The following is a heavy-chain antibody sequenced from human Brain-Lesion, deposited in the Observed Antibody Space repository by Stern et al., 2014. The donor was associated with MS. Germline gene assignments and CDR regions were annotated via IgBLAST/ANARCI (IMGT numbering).Heavy chain of an antibody. CDR2: IFYTGSP. CDR3: ARGAGVFDS. V-gene: IGHV4-39*02. Sequence: QLQLQESGPGLVKPSETLSLTCTVSGGSIRRSSYYLGWIRQPPGKGLEWIGNIFYTGSPFYTRSLKSRVPIAGDTSNNRASLSVNYWAAADTAVYYCARGAGVFDSWGQGTLVTVSP. D-gene: IGHD6-19*01. CDR1: GGSIRRSSYY. J-gene: IGHJ4*02.